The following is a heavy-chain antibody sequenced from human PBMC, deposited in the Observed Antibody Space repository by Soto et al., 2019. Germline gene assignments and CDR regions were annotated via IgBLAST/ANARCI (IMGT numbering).Heavy chain of an antibody. Sequence: WTRIRQHPGKGLAWIGYIYDSGSAFYNPSLKSRVTMSVDTSKNQFSLNLRSVTAADTAVFYCARGILRPNHYMDVWGKGTAVAVSS. CDR3: ARGILRPNHYMDV. V-gene: IGHV4-31*02. CDR2: IYDSGSA. J-gene: IGHJ6*03. D-gene: IGHD1-26*01.